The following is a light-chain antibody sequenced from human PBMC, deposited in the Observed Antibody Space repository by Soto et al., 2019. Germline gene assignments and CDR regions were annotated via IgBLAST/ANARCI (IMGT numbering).Light chain of an antibody. V-gene: IGLV2-14*01. J-gene: IGLJ1*01. CDR1: NSDVGGYNY. CDR3: TSWTTSNSYV. CDR2: DVS. Sequence: QSVLTRPAAVSGSPAQSITISCTGTNSDVGGYNYVSWYQQHPGKAPKLMIFDVSNRPSGVSNRFSGSKSGNTASLTISGLQAEDEADYYCTSWTTSNSYVFGTGTKLTVL.